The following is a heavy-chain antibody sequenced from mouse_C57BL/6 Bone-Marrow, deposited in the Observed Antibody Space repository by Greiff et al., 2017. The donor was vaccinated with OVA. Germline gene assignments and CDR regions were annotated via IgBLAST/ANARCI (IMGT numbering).Heavy chain of an antibody. Sequence: QVQLQQPGAELVKPGASVKLSCKASGYTFTSYWMQWVKQRPGQGLEWIGEIDPSDSYTNYNQKFKGKATLTVDTYSSTAYMQLSSLTSEDSAVYYCAIDSSGYLFAYWGQGTLVTVSA. D-gene: IGHD3-2*02. CDR2: IDPSDSYT. J-gene: IGHJ3*01. CDR3: AIDSSGYLFAY. V-gene: IGHV1-50*01. CDR1: GYTFTSYW.